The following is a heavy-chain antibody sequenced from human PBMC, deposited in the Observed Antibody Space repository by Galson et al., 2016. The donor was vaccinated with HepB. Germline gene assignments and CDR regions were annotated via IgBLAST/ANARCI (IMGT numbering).Heavy chain of an antibody. CDR3: VRVRADYGGNMPDAFDI. D-gene: IGHD4-23*01. V-gene: IGHV3-33*05. J-gene: IGHJ3*02. Sequence: HWVRQAPGKGLEWVAVISYDGSHKYYAAYVKGPFTIPRDNSKNTLSLQMNSLRAEDTAVYYCVRVRADYGGNMPDAFDIWGQGTMVTVSS. CDR2: ISYDGSHK.